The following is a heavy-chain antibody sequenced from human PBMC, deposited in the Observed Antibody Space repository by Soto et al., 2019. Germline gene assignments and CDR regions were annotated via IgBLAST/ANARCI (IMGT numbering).Heavy chain of an antibody. J-gene: IGHJ3*01. Sequence: PGGSLRLSCVASGFTFRSYEMDWLRHVPGRGLEWVAYIDETSATTHFANSVRGRFTISRDNAKNSLYLEMNSLSAEDSAVYYCAREHCREGVCADAFDLWVQVTMVTV. CDR2: IDETSATT. CDR1: GFTFRSYE. V-gene: IGHV3-48*01. CDR3: AREHCREGVCADAFDL. D-gene: IGHD2-15*01.